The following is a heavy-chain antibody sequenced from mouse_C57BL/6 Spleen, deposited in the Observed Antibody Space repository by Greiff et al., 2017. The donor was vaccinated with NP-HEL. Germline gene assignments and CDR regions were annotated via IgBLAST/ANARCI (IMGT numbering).Heavy chain of an antibody. D-gene: IGHD4-1*01. CDR1: GYTFTSSW. CDR3: ARWDWDPYAMDY. CDR2: IDPNSGGT. V-gene: IGHV1-72*01. Sequence: VQLQQSGAELVKPGASVKLSCKASGYTFTSSWMHWVKQRPGRGLVWIGRIDPNSGGTKYNEKFKSKATLTVDKPSSTAYMQLSSLTSEDSAVYYCARWDWDPYAMDYWGQGTSGTVSS. J-gene: IGHJ4*01.